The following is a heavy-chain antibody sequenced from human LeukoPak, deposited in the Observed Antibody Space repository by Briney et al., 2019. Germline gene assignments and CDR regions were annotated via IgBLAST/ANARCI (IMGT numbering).Heavy chain of an antibody. J-gene: IGHJ4*02. CDR2: IYHSGST. CDR1: GGSIRSTSYY. D-gene: IGHD6-19*01. CDR3: ARGEGIAVVYYFDY. V-gene: IGHV4-39*07. Sequence: PSETLSLTCTVSGGSIRSTSYYWGWVRQPPGKGLEWIGEIYHSGSTNYNPSLKSRVTISVDKSKNQFSLKLSSVTAADTAVYYCARGEGIAVVYYFDYWGQGTLDTVSS.